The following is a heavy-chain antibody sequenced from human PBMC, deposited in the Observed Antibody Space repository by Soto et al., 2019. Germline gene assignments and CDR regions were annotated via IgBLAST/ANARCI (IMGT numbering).Heavy chain of an antibody. CDR1: GASISSSGNY. J-gene: IGHJ4*02. D-gene: IGHD4-17*01. CDR2: IYYGGST. Sequence: QLQLHESGPGLVKPSETLSLTCTVSGASISSSGNYWGWIRQPPGKGLEWIGSIYYGGSTYYNPSLKSRVTISVDTSKKQFSLRLSSVTAADTAVYYCARRAAYGDYSDNWGQGTQVTVSS. CDR3: ARRAAYGDYSDN. V-gene: IGHV4-39*01.